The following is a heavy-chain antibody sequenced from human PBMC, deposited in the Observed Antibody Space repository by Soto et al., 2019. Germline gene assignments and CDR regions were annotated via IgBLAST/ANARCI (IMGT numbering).Heavy chain of an antibody. V-gene: IGHV3-30-3*01. CDR1: GFTFSSYA. D-gene: IGHD3-9*01. CDR3: ARAPYYDILTGTPPNYYYGMDV. CDR2: ISYDGSNK. J-gene: IGHJ6*02. Sequence: PGGSLRLSCAASGFTFSSYAMHWVRQAPGKGLEWVAVISYDGSNKYYADSVKGRFTISRDNSKNTLYLQMNSLRAEDTAVYYCARAPYYDILTGTPPNYYYGMDVWGQGTTVTVSS.